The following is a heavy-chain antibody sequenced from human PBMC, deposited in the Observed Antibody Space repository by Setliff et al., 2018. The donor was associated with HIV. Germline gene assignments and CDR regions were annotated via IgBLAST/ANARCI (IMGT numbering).Heavy chain of an antibody. CDR2: IYYSGST. CDR3: ARGFREYYDSSGYFLNWFDP. CDR1: GGSIVRYY. V-gene: IGHV4-59*01. D-gene: IGHD3-22*01. J-gene: IGHJ5*02. Sequence: SETLSLTCTVSGGSIVRYYWTWIRQPPGKGLEWIGYIYYSGSTNYNPSLKSRVIISVDTSKTQFSLNLSSVTAADTAVYYCARGFREYYDSSGYFLNWFDPWGQGTLVTVSS.